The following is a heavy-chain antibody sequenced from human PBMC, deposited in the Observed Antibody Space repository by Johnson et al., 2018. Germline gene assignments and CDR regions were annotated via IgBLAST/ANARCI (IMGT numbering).Heavy chain of an antibody. V-gene: IGHV1-3*01. CDR2: INAGNGNT. CDR3: ARSLEGVFWSDYLPPKYYYYYVDV. Sequence: QVQLVQSGAEVKKPGASVKVSCKASGYTFTSYAMHWVRQAPGQRLEWMGWINAGNGNTKYSQKFQGRVTITRDTSASTAYMELSSLRSEETAVYYCARSLEGVFWSDYLPPKYYYYYVDVGGKGTTVTVSS. J-gene: IGHJ6*03. CDR1: GYTFTSYA. D-gene: IGHD3-3*01.